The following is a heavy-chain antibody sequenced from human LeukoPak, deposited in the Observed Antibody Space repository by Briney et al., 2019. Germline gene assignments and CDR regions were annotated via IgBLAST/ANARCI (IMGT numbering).Heavy chain of an antibody. Sequence: PSETLSLTCTVSGGSISSGGHYWSWIRHLPGKGLESIGFIHHSGSTRHNPSLKNRVAISVDTSKNQFALKLSSVTAADTAVHYCARGGNRFGGFYFDNWGQGTLVTVSS. CDR2: IHHSGST. D-gene: IGHD3-10*01. CDR3: ARGGNRFGGFYFDN. V-gene: IGHV4-31*03. J-gene: IGHJ4*02. CDR1: GGSISSGGHY.